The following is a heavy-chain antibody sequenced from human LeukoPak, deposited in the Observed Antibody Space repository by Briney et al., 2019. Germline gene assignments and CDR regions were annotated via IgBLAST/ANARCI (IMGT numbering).Heavy chain of an antibody. Sequence: SETLSLTCTVSGGSISSGGYYWSWIRQHPGKGLEWIGYIYYSGSTYYNPSLKSRVTISVDTSKNQFSLKLSSVTAADTAVYYCASPPQSLVVAKAQAAFDIWGQGTMVTVSS. D-gene: IGHD3-22*01. CDR3: ASPPQSLVVAKAQAAFDI. CDR1: GGSISSGGYY. V-gene: IGHV4-31*03. CDR2: IYYSGST. J-gene: IGHJ3*02.